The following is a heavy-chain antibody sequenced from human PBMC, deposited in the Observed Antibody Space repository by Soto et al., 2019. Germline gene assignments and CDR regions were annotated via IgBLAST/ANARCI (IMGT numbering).Heavy chain of an antibody. CDR1: GGTFRRYA. D-gene: IGHD3-16*02. J-gene: IGHJ6*02. Sequence: QVQLVQSGAEVKKAGSSMKVSCSVSGGTFRRYAISWVRQAPGQGLEWMGGIIPIFGSTNIAPKFQDRVTISADESPITAYMELTRLRPEDTAVSYCARPDEGSYRSNHRYYCAIDFWGQGTSVTVTS. V-gene: IGHV1-69*01. CDR3: ARPDEGSYRSNHRYYCAIDF. CDR2: IIPIFGST.